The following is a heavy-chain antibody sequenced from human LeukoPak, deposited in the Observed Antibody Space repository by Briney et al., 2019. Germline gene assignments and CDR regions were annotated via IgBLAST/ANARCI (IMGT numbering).Heavy chain of an antibody. CDR3: ARAPITSPFYFDH. CDR2: INWSGGST. V-gene: IGHV3-20*04. D-gene: IGHD2-2*01. CDR1: GFLFGDHG. Sequence: PGGSLRLSCSASGFLFGDHGMSWVRHVTGKGLEWVSGINWSGGSTGYADPVRGRFTISRDNAKNSLYLQMDSLTAEDTALYYCARAPITSPFYFDHWGQGTLVTVSS. J-gene: IGHJ4*02.